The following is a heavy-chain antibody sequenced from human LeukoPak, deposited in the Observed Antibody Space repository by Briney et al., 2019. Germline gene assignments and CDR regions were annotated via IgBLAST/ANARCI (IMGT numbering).Heavy chain of an antibody. D-gene: IGHD1-26*01. V-gene: IGHV3-33*08. Sequence: GGSLRLSCAASGFTVSSNYMSWVRQAPGKGLEWVALIRYDGSNTYYADSVKGRFTISRDNAKNSLYLEMSSLRVEDTAVYYCVRDSGNYGYYMDVWGKGTTVTVSS. CDR2: IRYDGSNT. CDR3: VRDSGNYGYYMDV. J-gene: IGHJ6*03. CDR1: GFTVSSNY.